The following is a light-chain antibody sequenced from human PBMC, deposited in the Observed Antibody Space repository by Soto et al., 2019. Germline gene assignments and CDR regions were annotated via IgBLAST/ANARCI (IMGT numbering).Light chain of an antibody. V-gene: IGKV3-20*01. CDR3: QQYAGSPIT. CDR2: GAS. J-gene: IGKJ5*01. CDR1: QIVRSRY. Sequence: EIVLTQSPGTLSLSPGERATVSFRASQIVRSRYLAWYQQKPGQAPRVLIYGASSRASGIPDRFSGSGSETDFTLTISRLEPEDFALYYCQQYAGSPITFGQGTRLEI.